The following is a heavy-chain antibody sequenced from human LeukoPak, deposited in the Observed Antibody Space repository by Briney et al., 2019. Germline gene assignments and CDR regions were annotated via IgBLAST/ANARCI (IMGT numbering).Heavy chain of an antibody. Sequence: ASVKVSCKASGYTFTGYYMHWVRQAPGQGLEWMGWINPNSGGTNYAQKFQGGVTMTRDTSISTAYMELSRLRSDDTAVYYCAREVGVTTGLHVDYWGQGTLVTVSS. CDR2: INPNSGGT. J-gene: IGHJ4*02. CDR3: AREVGVTTGLHVDY. CDR1: GYTFTGYY. V-gene: IGHV1-2*02. D-gene: IGHD4-11*01.